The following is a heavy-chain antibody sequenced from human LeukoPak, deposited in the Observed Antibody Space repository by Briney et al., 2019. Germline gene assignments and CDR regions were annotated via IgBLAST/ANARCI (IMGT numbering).Heavy chain of an antibody. CDR3: AWEEEALFGRRLEH. J-gene: IGHJ5*02. Sequence: GGSLRLSCTVSGFDFDRAWMTWVRLPPGKGLQWVGRLKSRRSGGTADYSAPVKGRFSVSRDDSRNTFYLQMNSLKIEDTGVYFCAWEEEALFGRRLEHWGQGTLVTVAS. CDR2: LKSRRSGGTA. CDR1: GFDFDRAW. D-gene: IGHD3-10*02. V-gene: IGHV3-15*01.